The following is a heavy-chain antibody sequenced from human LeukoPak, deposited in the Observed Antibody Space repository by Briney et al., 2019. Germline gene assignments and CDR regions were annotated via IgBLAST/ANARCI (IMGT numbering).Heavy chain of an antibody. J-gene: IGHJ4*02. CDR3: ASTSMIVVVPHDY. CDR2: IKQDGSEK. V-gene: IGHV3-7*01. Sequence: GGSLRLSCAASGFTFSSYWMSWVRQAPGKGLEWVANIKQDGSEKYYVDSVKGRFTISRDNAKNSLYLQMNSLRAEDTAVYYCASTSMIVVVPHDYWGQGTLVTVSS. D-gene: IGHD3-22*01. CDR1: GFTFSSYW.